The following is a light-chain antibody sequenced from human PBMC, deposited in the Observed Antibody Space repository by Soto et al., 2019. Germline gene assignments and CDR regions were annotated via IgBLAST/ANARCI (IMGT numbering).Light chain of an antibody. J-gene: IGKJ3*01. CDR3: QQYDNWPPFT. V-gene: IGKV3-15*01. CDR1: QSVSSN. CDR2: DAS. Sequence: EIVITQSPATLSVSPGERATLSCRAGQSVSSNLAWYQQKPGQAPRLRIYDASTSGTSIPVRFSVSGSGTEFTLTISSLRSEDFLVYYCQQYDNWPPFTFGPGTKVHIK.